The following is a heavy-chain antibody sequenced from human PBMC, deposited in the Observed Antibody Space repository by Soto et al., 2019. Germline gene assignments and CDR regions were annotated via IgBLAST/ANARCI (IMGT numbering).Heavy chain of an antibody. Sequence: SETLSLTCTVSGGSISPYYWNWIRQPPGKGLEWLGYIYYSGIANYNPSVNSRVTISLDTSKNQFSLKLSSVTAADTAVYYCAREAQDFSYGMDVWGQGTTVTVSS. V-gene: IGHV4-59*01. CDR3: AREAQDFSYGMDV. CDR1: GGSISPYY. CDR2: IYYSGIA. J-gene: IGHJ6*02.